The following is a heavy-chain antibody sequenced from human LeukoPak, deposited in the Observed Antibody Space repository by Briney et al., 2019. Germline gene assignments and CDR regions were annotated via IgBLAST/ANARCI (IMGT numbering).Heavy chain of an antibody. J-gene: IGHJ4*02. Sequence: GGSLRLSCAASGFTFSSYGMHWVRQAPGKGLEWVSAISGSGGSTYYADSVKGRFTISRDNSKNTLYLQMNSLRAEDTAVYYCAKDRGYSNPFDYWGQGTLVTVSS. CDR2: ISGSGGST. D-gene: IGHD4-11*01. CDR1: GFTFSSYG. V-gene: IGHV3-23*01. CDR3: AKDRGYSNPFDY.